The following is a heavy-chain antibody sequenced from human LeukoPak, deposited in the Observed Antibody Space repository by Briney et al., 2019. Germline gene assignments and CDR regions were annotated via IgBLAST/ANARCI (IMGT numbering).Heavy chain of an antibody. CDR3: ARVSQSESN. CDR2: INGYSGDT. V-gene: IGHV1-18*01. J-gene: IGHJ4*02. Sequence: ASVKVSCKASGYTFTSHGISWVRQAPGQGLEWVGWINGYSGDTKYSERLQGRVTITTETSTKTAYMELRSLRSDDTAVYYCARVSQSESNWGQGTLVTVSP. CDR1: GYTFTSHG. D-gene: IGHD3-3*01.